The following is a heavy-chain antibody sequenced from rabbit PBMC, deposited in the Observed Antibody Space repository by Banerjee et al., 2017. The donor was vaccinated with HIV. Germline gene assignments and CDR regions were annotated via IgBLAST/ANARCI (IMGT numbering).Heavy chain of an antibody. CDR3: ARDRDTGTAYYFDL. V-gene: IGHV1S40*01. Sequence: QSLEESGGDLVKPGASLTLTCTASGFSFSSSYYMCWVRQAPGKGLEWIACIYAGSSGSTYYASWAKGRFTISKTSSTTVTLQMTSLTAADTATYFCARDRDTGTAYYFDLWGQGTLVTVS. CDR2: IYAGSSGST. D-gene: IGHD7-1*01. CDR1: GFSFSSSYY. J-gene: IGHJ3*01.